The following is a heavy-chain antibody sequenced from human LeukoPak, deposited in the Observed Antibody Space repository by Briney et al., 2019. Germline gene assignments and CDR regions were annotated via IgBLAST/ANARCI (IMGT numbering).Heavy chain of an antibody. D-gene: IGHD3-9*01. V-gene: IGHV1-69*13. J-gene: IGHJ5*02. Sequence: ASVKVSCKASGGTFSSYAISWVRQAAGQGLEWMGGNIPIFGTANYAQKFQGRVTITADESTSTAYMELSSLRSEDTAVYYCATDYDILTGPKPDWFDPWGQGTLVTVSS. CDR2: NIPIFGTA. CDR3: ATDYDILTGPKPDWFDP. CDR1: GGTFSSYA.